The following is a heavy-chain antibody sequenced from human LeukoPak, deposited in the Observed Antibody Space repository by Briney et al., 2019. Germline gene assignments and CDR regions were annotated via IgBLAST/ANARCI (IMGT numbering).Heavy chain of an antibody. CDR3: ARRDRIAAAGFDY. D-gene: IGHD6-13*01. V-gene: IGHV4-39*01. CDR1: GGSISGSRYY. CDR2: IYYSGST. J-gene: IGHJ4*02. Sequence: SETLSLTCTVSGGSISGSRYYWGWIRQPPGKGLEWIGSIYYSGSTYYNPSLKSRVTISVDTSKNQFSLKLNSVTAADTAVYYCARRDRIAAAGFDYWGQGTLVTVSS.